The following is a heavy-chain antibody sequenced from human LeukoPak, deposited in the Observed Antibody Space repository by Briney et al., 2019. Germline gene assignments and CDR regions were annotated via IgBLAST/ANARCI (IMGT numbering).Heavy chain of an antibody. CDR1: GFTFSSYA. J-gene: IGHJ4*02. CDR2: ISGIGGST. Sequence: GGSLRLSCAASGFTFSSYAMHWVRQAPGKGLEYVSAISGIGGSTYYANSVKGRFTISRDNSKNTLYLQMGSLRAEDMAVYYCARFGYSSSWSFNDYWGQGTLVTVSS. V-gene: IGHV3-64*01. CDR3: ARFGYSSSWSFNDY. D-gene: IGHD6-13*01.